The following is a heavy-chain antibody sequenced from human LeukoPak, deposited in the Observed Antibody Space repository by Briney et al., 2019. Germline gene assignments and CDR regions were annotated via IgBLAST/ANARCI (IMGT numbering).Heavy chain of an antibody. CDR3: ARELTD. Sequence: SETLSLTCAVYGGSISGYYWSWIRQPPGKGLEWIGEINHSGSTNYNPSLKSRVTISVDTSKNQFSLKLSSVTAADTAVYYCARELTDWGQGTLVTVSS. J-gene: IGHJ4*02. V-gene: IGHV4-34*01. CDR2: INHSGST. CDR1: GGSISGYY. D-gene: IGHD2-15*01.